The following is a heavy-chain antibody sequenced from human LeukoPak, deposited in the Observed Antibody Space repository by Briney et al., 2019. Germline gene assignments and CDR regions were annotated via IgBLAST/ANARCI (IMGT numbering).Heavy chain of an antibody. V-gene: IGHV3-33*01. D-gene: IGHD2-21*01. Sequence: PGGSLRLSCAASRFPFSSYGMHWVRQAPGKGLEWVARLVYDERNDYANSVKGRFTISRDNSKNTLYLQMDNLRVDDTAVYYCARDLSAAYDFWGQGILVTVSS. CDR2: LVYDERN. CDR3: ARDLSAAYDF. CDR1: RFPFSSYG. J-gene: IGHJ4*02.